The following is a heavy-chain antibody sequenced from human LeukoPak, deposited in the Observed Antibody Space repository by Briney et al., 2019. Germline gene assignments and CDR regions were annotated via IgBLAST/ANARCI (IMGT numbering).Heavy chain of an antibody. Sequence: SETLSLTCAVYGGSFSGYYWTWIRQSPGKGLQWIGEINNSGSTNCDPSLKSRVTLSVDTSKNQFSLKMTPVTAADTAVYYCARARETEAIDYWSQGTLVTVSS. CDR1: GGSFSGYY. V-gene: IGHV4-34*01. CDR3: ARARETEAIDY. CDR2: INNSGST. J-gene: IGHJ4*02.